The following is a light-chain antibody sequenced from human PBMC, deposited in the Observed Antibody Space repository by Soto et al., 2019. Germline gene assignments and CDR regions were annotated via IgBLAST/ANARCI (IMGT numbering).Light chain of an antibody. Sequence: EIVMTQSPATLSVSPGERATLSCRASQSVSSNLAWYQQKPGQAPRLLIYGASTRATGIPARFSGSGSGTEFTLTISRLQSEDFAVYYCQQYNNWPPVTFGQGTKVEIK. CDR2: GAS. CDR1: QSVSSN. V-gene: IGKV3-15*01. CDR3: QQYNNWPPVT. J-gene: IGKJ1*01.